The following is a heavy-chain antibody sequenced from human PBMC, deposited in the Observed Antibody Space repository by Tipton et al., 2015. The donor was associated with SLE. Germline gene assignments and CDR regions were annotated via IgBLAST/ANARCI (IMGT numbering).Heavy chain of an antibody. Sequence: RSLRLSCAASGFTFSSYGMHWVRQAPGKGLEWVAVIWYDGSNKYYADSVKGRFTISRDNSKNTLYLQMNSLRAEDTAVYYCAREVPDIVVVVAANLPEYYGMDVWGQGTTVTVSS. D-gene: IGHD2-15*01. V-gene: IGHV3-33*01. CDR2: IWYDGSNK. CDR1: GFTFSSYG. J-gene: IGHJ6*02. CDR3: AREVPDIVVVVAANLPEYYGMDV.